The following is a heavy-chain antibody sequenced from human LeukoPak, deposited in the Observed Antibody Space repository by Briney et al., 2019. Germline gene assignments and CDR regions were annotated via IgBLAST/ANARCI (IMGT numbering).Heavy chain of an antibody. D-gene: IGHD1-1*01. V-gene: IGHV1-69*05. CDR1: GGTFSSYA. J-gene: IGHJ3*02. CDR2: IIPIFGTA. CDR3: ARESDPGTGTTDAFDI. Sequence: ASVKVSCKASGGTFSSYAISWVRQAPGQGLEWMGGIIPIFGTANYAQKFQGRVTITTDESMSTAYMELGSLRSGDTAVYYCARESDPGTGTTDAFDIWGQGTMVTVSS.